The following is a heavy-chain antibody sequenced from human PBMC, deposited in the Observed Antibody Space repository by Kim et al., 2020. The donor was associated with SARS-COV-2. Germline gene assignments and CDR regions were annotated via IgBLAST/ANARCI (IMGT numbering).Heavy chain of an antibody. CDR1: GFTFSSYW. CDR3: ARGLDAAMGGPLDY. CDR2: INSDGSST. V-gene: IGHV3-74*01. D-gene: IGHD5-18*01. Sequence: GGSLRLSCAASGFTFSSYWMHWVRQAPGKGLVWVSRINSDGSSTYYADSVKGRFTISTDNAKNTLYLQLNSLRAEDTAVYYCARGLDAAMGGPLDYWGQGTLVTVSS. J-gene: IGHJ4*02.